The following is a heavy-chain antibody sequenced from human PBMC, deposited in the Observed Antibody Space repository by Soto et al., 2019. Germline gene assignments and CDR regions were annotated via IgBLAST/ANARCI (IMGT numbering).Heavy chain of an antibody. Sequence: EEQLVESGGGLVQPGGSLRLSCAASGFTFSNHVMNWVRQAPGRGLEWVSSINRDFITYYADSVKGRFTISRDNAKDSLLLQMNRLRADDTAVYYFVTGDHYAGHGTLVTVYS. CDR3: VTGDHY. V-gene: IGHV3-48*01. J-gene: IGHJ4*01. D-gene: IGHD4-17*01. CDR1: GFTFSNHV. CDR2: INRDFIT.